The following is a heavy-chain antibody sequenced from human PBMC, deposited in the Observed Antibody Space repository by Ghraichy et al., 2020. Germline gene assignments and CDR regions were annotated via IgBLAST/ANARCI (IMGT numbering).Heavy chain of an antibody. CDR2: INHSGST. D-gene: IGHD3-3*01. J-gene: IGHJ6*02. V-gene: IGHV4-34*01. Sequence: SETLSLTCAVYGGSFSGYYWSWIRQPPGKGLEWIGEINHSGSTNYNPSLKSRITISVDTSKNQFSLKLSSVTAADTAVYYCATSERLLEWLPPYYYYGMDVWGQGTTVTVSS. CDR1: GGSFSGYY. CDR3: ATSERLLEWLPPYYYYGMDV.